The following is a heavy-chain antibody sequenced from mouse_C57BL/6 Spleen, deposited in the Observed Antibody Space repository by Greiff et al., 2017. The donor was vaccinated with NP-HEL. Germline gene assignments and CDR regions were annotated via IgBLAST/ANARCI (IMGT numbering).Heavy chain of an antibody. CDR1: GFTFSSYA. CDR3: SRDAYAMDY. Sequence: EVQGVESGGGLVKPGGSLKLSCAASGFTFSSYAMSWVRQTPEKRLEWVATISDGGSYTYYPDNVTGRFTITSYNAKHNLYLRMSHLKSEDTAMYYCSRDAYAMDYWGKGTSVTVSS. V-gene: IGHV5-4*01. CDR2: ISDGGSYT. J-gene: IGHJ4*01.